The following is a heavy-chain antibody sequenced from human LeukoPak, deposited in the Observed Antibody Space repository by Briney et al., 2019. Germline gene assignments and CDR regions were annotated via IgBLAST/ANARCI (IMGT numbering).Heavy chain of an antibody. CDR2: IYSNGNT. V-gene: IGHV4-39*07. Sequence: PSETLSLTCTVSGGSISNSHAYWGWVRQTPGKGLEWIGNIYSNGNTYDNPSLKSRVTISLDSSKNQFSLNLSSVTAADTAVYYCARRAGAYSHPYDYWGQGTLVTVSS. CDR1: GGSISNSHAY. CDR3: ARRAGAYSHPYDY. D-gene: IGHD4/OR15-4a*01. J-gene: IGHJ4*02.